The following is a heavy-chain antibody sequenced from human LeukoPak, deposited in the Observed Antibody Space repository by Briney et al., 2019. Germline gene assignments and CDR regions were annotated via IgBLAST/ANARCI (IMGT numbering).Heavy chain of an antibody. Sequence: SETLSLTCTVSGYSISGGYYWGWIRQPPGKGLEWIGSIYHSGSTYYNPSLKSRVTISVDTSKNQFSLKLSSVTAADTAVYYCARGSSRDFWFDPWGQGTLVTVSS. CDR2: IYHSGST. J-gene: IGHJ5*02. D-gene: IGHD6-13*01. CDR3: ARGSSRDFWFDP. CDR1: GYSISGGYY. V-gene: IGHV4-38-2*02.